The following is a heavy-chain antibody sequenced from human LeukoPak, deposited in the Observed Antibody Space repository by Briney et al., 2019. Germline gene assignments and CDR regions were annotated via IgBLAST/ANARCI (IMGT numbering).Heavy chain of an antibody. Sequence: PGGSLGLSCAASGFTFSSYAMSWVRQAPGKGLEWVSAISGSGGSTYYADSVKGRFTISRDNSKNTLYLQMNSLRAEDTAVYYCAKDVLRFLEWLPAPSYYYGMDVWGQGTTVTVSS. CDR3: AKDVLRFLEWLPAPSYYYGMDV. J-gene: IGHJ6*02. CDR2: ISGSGGST. D-gene: IGHD3-3*01. CDR1: GFTFSSYA. V-gene: IGHV3-23*01.